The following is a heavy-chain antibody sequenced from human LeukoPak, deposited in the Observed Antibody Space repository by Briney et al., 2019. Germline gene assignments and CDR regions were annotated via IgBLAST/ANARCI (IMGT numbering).Heavy chain of an antibody. J-gene: IGHJ4*02. CDR1: VFTFSSYW. CDR2: IKQEGSEI. CDR3: AFQGNINPWYVIDY. V-gene: IGHV3-7*01. D-gene: IGHD6-13*01. Sequence: GGSLRLSCAASVFTFSSYWMSWVRQAPGGGLEWVANIKQEGSEIYYGDSVRGRFSISRDNAKNSLYLQMNSLRAEDTAVYYCAFQGNINPWYVIDYWGQGTLVTVSS.